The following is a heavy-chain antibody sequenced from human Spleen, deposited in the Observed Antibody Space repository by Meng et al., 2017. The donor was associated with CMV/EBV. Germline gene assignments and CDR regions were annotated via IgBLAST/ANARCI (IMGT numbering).Heavy chain of an antibody. J-gene: IGHJ4*02. CDR2: IHYSEST. V-gene: IGHV4-31*02. D-gene: IGHD3-22*01. CDR3: ARAEANYYDGSGYLTRFDS. CDR1: SSGGSS. Sequence: SSGGSSWSWIRQPPEKGLEWMGYIHYSESTYYNPSLKSRVTISVDTSNSHLSLKLSSVTAADTAVYFCARAEANYYDGSGYLTRFDSWGQGTLVTVSS.